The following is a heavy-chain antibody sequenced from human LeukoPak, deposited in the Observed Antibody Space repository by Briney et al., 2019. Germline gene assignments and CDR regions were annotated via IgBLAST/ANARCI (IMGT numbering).Heavy chain of an antibody. CDR1: GGSISSGDYY. D-gene: IGHD2-2*01. J-gene: IGHJ6*03. CDR2: IYYSGST. CDR3: ARGHPDCSSTSCYGDIYYYYMDV. Sequence: SETLSLACTVSGGSISSGDYYWSWIRQPPGKGLEWIGYIYYSGSTYYNPSLKSRVTISVDTSKNQFSLKLSSVTAADTAVYYCARGHPDCSSTSCYGDIYYYYMDVWGKGTTVTVSS. V-gene: IGHV4-30-4*01.